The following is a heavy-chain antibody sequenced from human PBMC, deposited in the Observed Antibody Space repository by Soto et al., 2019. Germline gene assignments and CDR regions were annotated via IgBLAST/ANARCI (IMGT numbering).Heavy chain of an antibody. D-gene: IGHD6-13*01. Sequence: QVQLVESGGGVVQPGRSLRLSCAASGFTFSSYAMHWVRQAPGKGLEWVAVISYDGSNKYYADSVKGRFTISRDNSKNTLYLQMNSLRAEDTAVYYCARGPGRSHYSRGNYGMDVWAKGPRSPSP. CDR3: ARGPGRSHYSRGNYGMDV. J-gene: IGHJ6*02. CDR1: GFTFSSYA. CDR2: ISYDGSNK. V-gene: IGHV3-30-3*01.